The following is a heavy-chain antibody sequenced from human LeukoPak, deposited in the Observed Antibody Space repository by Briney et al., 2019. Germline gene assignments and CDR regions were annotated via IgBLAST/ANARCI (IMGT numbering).Heavy chain of an antibody. CDR1: GFTFSIYA. Sequence: GGSLRLSCAASGFTFSIYAMHWVRQAPGKGLEWVAVISYDGSNKYYADSVKGRFTISRDNSKNTLYLQMNSLRAEDTAVYYCARDHWSRYYDSSGSSDYWGQGTLVTVSS. J-gene: IGHJ4*02. D-gene: IGHD3-22*01. CDR3: ARDHWSRYYDSSGSSDY. V-gene: IGHV3-30-3*01. CDR2: ISYDGSNK.